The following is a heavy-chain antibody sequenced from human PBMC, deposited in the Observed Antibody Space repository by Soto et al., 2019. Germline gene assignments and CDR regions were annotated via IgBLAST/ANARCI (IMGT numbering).Heavy chain of an antibody. CDR3: ARLTSSSWFVGNWFDP. Sequence: SETVSLTCTVSGGSVTSYYWSWIRQPPGKGLEWIGYIYHSGSTNYIPSLKSRVTISVDTSKNQFSLNLGSVTAADTAVYYCARLTSSSWFVGNWFDPWGQGTLVTVPQ. J-gene: IGHJ5*02. D-gene: IGHD6-13*01. CDR1: GGSVTSYY. V-gene: IGHV4-59*02. CDR2: IYHSGST.